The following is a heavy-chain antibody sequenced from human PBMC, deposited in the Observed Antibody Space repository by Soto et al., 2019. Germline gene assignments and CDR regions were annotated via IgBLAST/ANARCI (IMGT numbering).Heavy chain of an antibody. CDR2: INHSGST. CDR1: GGSFSGYY. CDR3: ARGRPSYYGSGSYLGD. V-gene: IGHV4-34*01. Sequence: SETLSLTCAVYGGSFSGYYWSWIRQPPGKGLEWIGEINHSGSTNYNPSLKSRVTISVDTSKNQFSLKLSSVTAADTAVYYCARGRPSYYGSGSYLGDWGQGTLVTVS. D-gene: IGHD3-10*01. J-gene: IGHJ4*02.